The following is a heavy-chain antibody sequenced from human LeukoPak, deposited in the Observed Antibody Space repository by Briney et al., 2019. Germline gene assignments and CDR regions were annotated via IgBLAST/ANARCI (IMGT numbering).Heavy chain of an antibody. CDR1: GFTFSTDE. CDR3: ARESRGDGDAFDI. J-gene: IGHJ3*02. CDR2: VDSSGTTV. V-gene: IGHV3-48*03. D-gene: IGHD2-21*02. Sequence: GGSLRLSCTASGFTFSTDEMNWVRQAPGKGLEWLSYVDSSGTTVYYADSVMGRFAISRDNAKNSLYLQMNSLRAEDTAVYYCARESRGDGDAFDIWGQGTTVTVSS.